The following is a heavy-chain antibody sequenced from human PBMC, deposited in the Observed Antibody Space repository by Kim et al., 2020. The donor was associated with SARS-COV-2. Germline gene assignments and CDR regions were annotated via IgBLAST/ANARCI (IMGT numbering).Heavy chain of an antibody. CDR1: GGSISSGGYS. D-gene: IGHD3-10*01. V-gene: IGHV4-30-2*01. Sequence: SETLSLTCAVSGGSISSGGYSWSWIRQPPGKGLEWIGYIYHSGSTYYNPSLKSRVTISVDRSKNQFSLKLSSVTAADTAVYYCARETAITMVRGVIGGYYFDYWGQGTLVTVSS. CDR3: ARETAITMVRGVIGGYYFDY. CDR2: IYHSGST. J-gene: IGHJ4*02.